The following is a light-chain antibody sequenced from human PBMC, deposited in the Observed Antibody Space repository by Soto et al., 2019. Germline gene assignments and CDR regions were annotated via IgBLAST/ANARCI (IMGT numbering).Light chain of an antibody. V-gene: IGLV1-47*01. CDR1: SSNIGSNY. J-gene: IGLJ1*01. CDR2: RNN. CDR3: AAWDDSLSGDV. Sequence: QSVLTQPPSASGTPGQRVTISCSGSSSNIGSNYVYWYQQLPGTAPKLLIYRNNQRPSGVPDRFSDSKSGTSASLAISGLRSEDEADYYCAAWDDSLSGDVFGTGTKVTVL.